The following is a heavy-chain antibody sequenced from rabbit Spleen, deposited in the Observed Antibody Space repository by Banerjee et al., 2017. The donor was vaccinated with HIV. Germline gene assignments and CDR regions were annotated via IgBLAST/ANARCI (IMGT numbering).Heavy chain of an antibody. J-gene: IGHJ6*01. D-gene: IGHD3-1*01. CDR1: GLDFSSSYW. CDR3: VRASAWTFVL. V-gene: IGHV1S45*01. CDR2: IDPVFGFT. Sequence: VESGGDLVQPEGSLTPTCKASGLDFSSSYWICWVRQAPAKGLEWIGSIDPVFGFTNYANCVKGRFTTSRDTAQNTLYLQTGGLTAADSGAYYCVRASAWTFVLWGPGTLVTVS.